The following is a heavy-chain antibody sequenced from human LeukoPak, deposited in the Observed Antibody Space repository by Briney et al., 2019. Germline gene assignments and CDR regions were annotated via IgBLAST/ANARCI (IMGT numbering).Heavy chain of an antibody. CDR2: IYYSGST. CDR3: ARGDSSSSYLYYYYYYMDV. Sequence: SETLSLTCTVSGGSNSSYYWSWIRQPPGKGLEWIGYIYYSGSTNYNPSLKSRVPISVDTSQNQFSLKQSSVTAADTAVYYCARGDSSSSYLYYYYYYMDVWGKGTTVTVSS. J-gene: IGHJ6*03. D-gene: IGHD6-6*01. V-gene: IGHV4-59*01. CDR1: GGSNSSYY.